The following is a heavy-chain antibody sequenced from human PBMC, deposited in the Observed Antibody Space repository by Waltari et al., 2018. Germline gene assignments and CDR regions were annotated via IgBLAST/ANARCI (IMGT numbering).Heavy chain of an antibody. CDR1: GFTFRNYW. CDR2: IRRYGSQA. CDR3: ARESTASNEGV. Sequence: EEQLVESGGGLVQPGGSLRLSCEGSGFTFRNYWMSWVRQAPGKGLEWVANIRRYGSQATYVDSVKLRCTISRDNAKKSRYLQMNSLRAEDTGVYDCARESTASNEGVWGQGTLVTVSS. D-gene: IGHD4-17*01. J-gene: IGHJ4*02. V-gene: IGHV3-7*01.